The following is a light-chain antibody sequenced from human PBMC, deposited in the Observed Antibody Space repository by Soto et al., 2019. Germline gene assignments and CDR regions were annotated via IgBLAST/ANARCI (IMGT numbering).Light chain of an antibody. J-gene: IGLJ3*02. CDR1: SSDVGGYNY. CDR3: SSYAGSNNLGV. CDR2: EVS. Sequence: SALTQPPSASGSRGQSVTISCTGTSSDVGGYNYVSWYQQHPGKAPKLMTYEVSKRPSGVPDRFSGSKSGNTASLTVSGLQPEDEADYYCSSYAGSNNLGVFGGGTKLTVL. V-gene: IGLV2-8*01.